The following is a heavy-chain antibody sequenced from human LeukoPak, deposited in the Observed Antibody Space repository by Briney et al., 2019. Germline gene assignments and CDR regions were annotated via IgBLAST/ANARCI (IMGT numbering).Heavy chain of an antibody. J-gene: IGHJ5*02. CDR2: ISSSSSYI. D-gene: IGHD5-18*01. V-gene: IGHV3-21*01. CDR1: GFTSSSYS. Sequence: GGSLRLSCAASGFTSSSYSMNWVRQAPGKGLEWVSSISSSSSYIYYADPVKGRFTISRDNAKNSLYLQMNSLRAEDTAVYYCARDWGTAMGSNWFDPWGQGTLVTVSS. CDR3: ARDWGTAMGSNWFDP.